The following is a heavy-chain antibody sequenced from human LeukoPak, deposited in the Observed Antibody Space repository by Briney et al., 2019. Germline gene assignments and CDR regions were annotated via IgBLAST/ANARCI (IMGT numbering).Heavy chain of an antibody. J-gene: IGHJ4*02. CDR2: TYYRSKWHT. CDR1: GDSVSSNIAA. V-gene: IGHV6-1*01. Sequence: SQTLSLTCAISGDSVSSNIAAWHWIRQSPSRGLEWLTRTYYRSKWHTDYAVSVKGRITINADTSNNQFSLQLDSVTPEDTAVYYCARGADYYDSSGYFESREPLFDYWGQGTLVTVSS. D-gene: IGHD3-22*01. CDR3: ARGADYYDSSGYFESREPLFDY.